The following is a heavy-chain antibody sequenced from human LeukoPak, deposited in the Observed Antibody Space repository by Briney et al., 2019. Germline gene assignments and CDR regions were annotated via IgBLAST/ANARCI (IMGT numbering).Heavy chain of an antibody. D-gene: IGHD6-19*01. Sequence: ASVKVSCKASGYTFTSYYMHWVRQAPGRGLEWMGIINPSGGSTSYAQKFQGRVTMTRDMSTSTVYMELSSLRSEDTAVYYCARGSIEYSSGWYYFDYWGQGTLVTVSS. CDR3: ARGSIEYSSGWYYFDY. CDR2: INPSGGST. V-gene: IGHV1-46*01. CDR1: GYTFTSYY. J-gene: IGHJ4*02.